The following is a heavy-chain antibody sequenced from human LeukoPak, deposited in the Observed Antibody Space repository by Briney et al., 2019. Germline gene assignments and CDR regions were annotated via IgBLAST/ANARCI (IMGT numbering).Heavy chain of an antibody. CDR1: GGSISSGSYY. D-gene: IGHD3-22*01. Sequence: SQTLSLTCTVSGGSISSGSYYWSWIRQPAGQGLEYIGRMYTSGSTNYNPSLESRVTISVDTSKNQFSLKLSSVTAADTAVYYCATPDSSGYYYLYWGQGTLVTVSS. V-gene: IGHV4-61*02. CDR3: ATPDSSGYYYLY. J-gene: IGHJ4*02. CDR2: MYTSGST.